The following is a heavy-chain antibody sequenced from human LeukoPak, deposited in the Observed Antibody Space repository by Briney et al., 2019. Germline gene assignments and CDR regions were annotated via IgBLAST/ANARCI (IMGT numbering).Heavy chain of an antibody. V-gene: IGHV3-49*03. D-gene: IGHD3-10*01. CDR1: GFTVGDYA. CDR2: IRSKAYGGTT. Sequence: HAGGSLRLSRTASGFTVGDYAMSWFRQAPGKGLEWVGFIRSKAYGGTTEYAASVKGRFTISRDDSQSIAYLQMNSLKTEDTAVYYCTRDSQPYYYGSGSPSDYWGQGTLVTVSS. J-gene: IGHJ4*02. CDR3: TRDSQPYYYGSGSPSDY.